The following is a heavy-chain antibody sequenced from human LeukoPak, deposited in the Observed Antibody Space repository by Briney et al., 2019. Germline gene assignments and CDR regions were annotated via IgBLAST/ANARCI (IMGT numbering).Heavy chain of an antibody. CDR2: INTSGGST. CDR1: GYTFTSYY. V-gene: IGHV1-46*01. Sequence: ASVKVSCKASGYTFTSYYMHWVRQAPGQGLEWMGIINTSGGSTSYAQKFQGRVTMTRDMSTSPVYMELSSLRSEDTAVYYCARGSGRYCSGGSCYPRQYYYYYMDVWGKGTTVTVSS. D-gene: IGHD2-15*01. CDR3: ARGSGRYCSGGSCYPRQYYYYYMDV. J-gene: IGHJ6*03.